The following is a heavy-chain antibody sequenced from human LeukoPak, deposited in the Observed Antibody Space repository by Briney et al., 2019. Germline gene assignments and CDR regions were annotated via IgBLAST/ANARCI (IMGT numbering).Heavy chain of an antibody. CDR1: GGSFSGYY. V-gene: IGHV4-34*01. CDR2: INHSGST. Sequence: SETLSLTCAVYGGSFSGYYWSWIRQPPGKGLEWIGEINHSGSTNYNPSLKSRVTISVDTSKNQFSLKLSSVTAADTAVYYCAREAYYYDSSGYYYDPWGQGTLVTVSS. J-gene: IGHJ5*01. D-gene: IGHD3-22*01. CDR3: AREAYYYDSSGYYYDP.